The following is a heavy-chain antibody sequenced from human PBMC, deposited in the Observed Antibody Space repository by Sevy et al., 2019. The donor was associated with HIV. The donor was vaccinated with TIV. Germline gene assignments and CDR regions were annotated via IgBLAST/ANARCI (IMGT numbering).Heavy chain of an antibody. D-gene: IGHD4-4*01. J-gene: IGHJ4*02. CDR2: ISAYSGDT. CDR3: ASYSNYDYLDY. V-gene: IGHV1-18*01. CDR1: GYSFTTYG. Sequence: ASVKVSCKASGYSFTTYGISWVRQAPRQGLEWMGWISAYSGDTNYAETFQDRISLTMDTSTTTAYMDLRSLRPGDTAVYYCASYSNYDYLDYWGQGTLVTVSS.